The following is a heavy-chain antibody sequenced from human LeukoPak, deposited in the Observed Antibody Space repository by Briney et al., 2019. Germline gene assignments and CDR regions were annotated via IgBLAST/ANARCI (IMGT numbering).Heavy chain of an antibody. CDR3: ARYQLELLDY. CDR2: IGAYNGNT. J-gene: IGHJ4*02. CDR1: GYTFTEHY. V-gene: IGHV1-18*04. D-gene: IGHD1-7*01. Sequence: ASVKVSCKASGYTFTEHYVHWVRQAPGQGLEWMGWIGAYNGNTNYAQKLQGRVTMTTDTSTSTAYMELRSLRSDDTAVYYCARYQLELLDYWGQGTLVTVSS.